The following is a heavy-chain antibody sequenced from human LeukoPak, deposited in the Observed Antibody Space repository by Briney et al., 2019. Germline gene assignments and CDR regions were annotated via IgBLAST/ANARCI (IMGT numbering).Heavy chain of an antibody. V-gene: IGHV4-59*11. D-gene: IGHD3-3*01. CDR1: GGSISSHY. CDR3: ARGVSVRFLEWLLTGLYFDY. J-gene: IGHJ4*02. Sequence: PSETLSLTCTVSGGSISSHYWSWIRQPPGKGLEWIGYIYYSGSTNYNPSLKSRVTISVDTSKNQFSLKLSSVTAADTAVYYCARGVSVRFLEWLLTGLYFDYWGQGTLVTVSS. CDR2: IYYSGST.